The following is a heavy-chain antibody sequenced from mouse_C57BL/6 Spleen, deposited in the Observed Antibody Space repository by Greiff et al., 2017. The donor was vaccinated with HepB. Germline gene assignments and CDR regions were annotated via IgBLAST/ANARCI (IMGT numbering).Heavy chain of an antibody. CDR2: ISYDGSN. V-gene: IGHV3-6*01. D-gene: IGHD3-1*01. J-gene: IGHJ2*01. CDR1: GYSITSGYY. CDR3: AREGLGGYFDD. Sequence: EVQLQESGPGLVKPSQSLSLTCSVTGYSITSGYYWNWIRQFPGNKLEWMGYISYDGSNNYNPSLKNRISITRDTSKNQFFLKLNSVTTEDTATYYCAREGLGGYFDDWGQGTTLTVAS.